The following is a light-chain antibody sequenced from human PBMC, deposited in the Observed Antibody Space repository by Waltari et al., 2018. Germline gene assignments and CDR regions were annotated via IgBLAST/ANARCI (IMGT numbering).Light chain of an antibody. CDR3: QQYDNLLIT. CDR2: DAS. Sequence: DIQMTKSPSSLSASVGQRVTITCQASQDISNYLNWYQQKPGKAPKLLIYDASNLETGVPSRFSGSGSGTDFTFTISSLQPEDIATYYCQQYDNLLITFGQGTRLEIK. CDR1: QDISNY. J-gene: IGKJ5*01. V-gene: IGKV1-33*01.